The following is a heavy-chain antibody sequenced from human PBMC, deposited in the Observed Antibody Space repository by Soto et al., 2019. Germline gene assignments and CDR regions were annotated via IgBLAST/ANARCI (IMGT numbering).Heavy chain of an antibody. CDR2: IVVGSGNT. Sequence: SVKVSCKASGFTFTSSAMQWVRQARGQRLERIGWIVVGSGNTNYAQKFQERVTITRDMSTSTAYMELSSLRSEDTAVYYCAADSNSSGFPNWFDPWGQGTLVTVSS. CDR1: GFTFTSSA. D-gene: IGHD6-19*01. CDR3: AADSNSSGFPNWFDP. J-gene: IGHJ5*02. V-gene: IGHV1-58*02.